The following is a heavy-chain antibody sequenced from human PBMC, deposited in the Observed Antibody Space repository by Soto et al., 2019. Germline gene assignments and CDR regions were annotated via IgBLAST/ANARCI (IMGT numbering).Heavy chain of an antibody. D-gene: IGHD3-10*01. CDR1: GFIFTDYW. Sequence: EVQLVESGGGLVQPGGSLRLSCAASGFIFTDYWNHWVRQAPGKGLVWVSRIKSDESTTNYADSVWGRLTISRDNAKNTVYLQMNSLRAEDTAVYYCARGARNYYYFDYWGQGTLVTVSS. V-gene: IGHV3-74*01. CDR3: ARGARNYYYFDY. J-gene: IGHJ4*02. CDR2: IKSDESTT.